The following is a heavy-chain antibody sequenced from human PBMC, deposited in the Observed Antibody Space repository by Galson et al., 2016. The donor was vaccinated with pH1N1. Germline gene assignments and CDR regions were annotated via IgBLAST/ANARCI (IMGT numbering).Heavy chain of an antibody. CDR1: GFPFTNYA. CDR2: ISGSGGDT. CDR3: ARDRINMIVGAGTLDI. V-gene: IGHV3-23*01. J-gene: IGHJ3*02. D-gene: IGHD3-22*01. Sequence: SLRLSCAASGFPFTNYAMSWVRQAPGQGLEWVSTISGSGGDTYYADSLKGRFTISRNNFRNTLYLQMNSLRVEDTAVYYCARDRINMIVGAGTLDIWGQGTMVTVAS.